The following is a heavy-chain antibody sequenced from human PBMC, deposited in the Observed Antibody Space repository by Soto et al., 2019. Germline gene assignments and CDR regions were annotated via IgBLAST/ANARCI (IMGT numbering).Heavy chain of an antibody. D-gene: IGHD5-18*01. Sequence: SVKVSCKASGGTFSSYSISWGRQAPGQGLEWMGGIIPIFGTANYAQKFQGRVTITADESTSTAYMELSSLRSEDAAVYYGASSDAGYSSGSTRPKHYYYGMDVWGQGTTVTVSS. CDR1: GGTFSSYS. V-gene: IGHV1-69*13. CDR3: ASSDAGYSSGSTRPKHYYYGMDV. J-gene: IGHJ6*02. CDR2: IIPIFGTA.